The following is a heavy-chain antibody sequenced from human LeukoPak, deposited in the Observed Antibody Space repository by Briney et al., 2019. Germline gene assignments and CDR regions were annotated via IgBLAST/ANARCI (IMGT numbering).Heavy chain of an antibody. CDR1: GGSIIGYS. D-gene: IGHD3-22*01. J-gene: IGHJ3*02. V-gene: IGHV4-59*08. CDR2: IYYIGST. Sequence: PSETLSLTCTVPGGSIIGYSWSWFRQPPGKGLGWIGYIYYIGSTNYNPSLKSRVTISVDTSKDQFSLKLSSVTAADTAVYYCARLNSGYYYDSSGYPHDAFDIWGQGTMVTVSS. CDR3: ARLNSGYYYDSSGYPHDAFDI.